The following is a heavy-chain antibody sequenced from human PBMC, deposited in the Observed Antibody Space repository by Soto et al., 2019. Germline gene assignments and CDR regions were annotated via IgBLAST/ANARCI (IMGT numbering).Heavy chain of an antibody. CDR1: GGTFSSYA. J-gene: IGHJ6*02. Sequence: GASVKVSCKASGGTFSSYAISWVRQAPGQGLEWMGGIIPIFGTANYAQKFQGRVTITADKSTSTAYMELSSLRSEDTAAYYCARERRYDSSSWYYYYYGMDVWGQGTTVTVSS. V-gene: IGHV1-69*06. D-gene: IGHD6-13*01. CDR3: ARERRYDSSSWYYYYYGMDV. CDR2: IIPIFGTA.